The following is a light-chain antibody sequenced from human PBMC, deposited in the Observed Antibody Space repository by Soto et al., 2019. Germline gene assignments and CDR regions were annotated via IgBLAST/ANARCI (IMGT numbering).Light chain of an antibody. CDR2: EVS. J-gene: IGLJ1*01. V-gene: IGLV2-8*01. CDR3: SSYAGSNNYV. CDR1: SSEVGGYNY. Sequence: QSVLTQPPSASGSPGQSVTISCTGTSSEVGGYNYVSWYQQHPGKAPKLMIYEVSKRPSGVPDRFSGSKSGNTASLTVSGLQAEDEADYYCSSYAGSNNYVFGTRT.